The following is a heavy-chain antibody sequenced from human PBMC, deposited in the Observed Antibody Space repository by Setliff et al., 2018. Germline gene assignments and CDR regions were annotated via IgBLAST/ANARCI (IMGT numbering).Heavy chain of an antibody. V-gene: IGHV1-69*10. J-gene: IGHJ6*03. CDR1: GDPFNAYG. CDR2: IIPVLGMT. CDR3: ARGPSPTVTPSRLIYFYHMDV. Sequence: ASVKVSCKASGDPFNAYGVSWVRQAPGQGLEWMGAIIPVLGMTDYAQKFQGRLTITADQSTTTVYMELSSLRFDDTALYYCARGPSPTVTPSRLIYFYHMDVWGTRTTVTVSS. D-gene: IGHD4-17*01.